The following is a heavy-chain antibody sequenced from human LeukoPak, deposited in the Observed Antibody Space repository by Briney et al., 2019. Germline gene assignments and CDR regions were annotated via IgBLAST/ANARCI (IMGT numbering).Heavy chain of an antibody. V-gene: IGHV3-11*01. D-gene: IGHD5-12*01. J-gene: IGHJ4*02. CDR2: IGADGSSE. CDR1: RFIFSNYY. CDR3: ARAGTYSGYKVVDN. Sequence: GGSLRLSCAASRFIFSNYYMSWIRQPPGKGLEWIANIGADGSSEYYADSAKGRFTISRDNARNSLFLQMNSLRVEDTAVYFCARAGTYSGYKVVDNWGQGTLVTVSS.